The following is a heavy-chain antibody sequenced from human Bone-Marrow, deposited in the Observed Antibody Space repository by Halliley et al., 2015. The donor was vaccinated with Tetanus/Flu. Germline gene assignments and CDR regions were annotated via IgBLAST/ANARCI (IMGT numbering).Heavy chain of an antibody. CDR3: ATTPARFANF. D-gene: IGHD6-6*01. J-gene: IGHJ4*02. CDR2: ISLSGRTI. V-gene: IGHV3-11*01. Sequence: ASGFTSSDHCMSWIRQAPGKGLEWISYISLSGRTIYYADPVKGRFAISRDNAKNSLYLQMNSLRAEDTAVYYCATTPARFANFWGQGPLVTVSS. CDR1: GFTSSDHC.